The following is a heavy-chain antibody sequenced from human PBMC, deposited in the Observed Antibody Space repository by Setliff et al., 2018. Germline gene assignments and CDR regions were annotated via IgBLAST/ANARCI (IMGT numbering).Heavy chain of an antibody. CDR2: INTNTGNP. CDR1: GYTFTTYA. Sequence: ASVKVSCKASGYTFTTYAISWMRQAPGQGLEYMGWINTNTGNPSYAQGFTGRSVFSLDTSVSTAYLQISSLEAEDTAIYYCARATRFGTIKYRGDYYMDVWGKGTTVTVS. V-gene: IGHV7-4-1*02. CDR3: ARATRFGTIKYRGDYYMDV. J-gene: IGHJ6*03. D-gene: IGHD3-10*01.